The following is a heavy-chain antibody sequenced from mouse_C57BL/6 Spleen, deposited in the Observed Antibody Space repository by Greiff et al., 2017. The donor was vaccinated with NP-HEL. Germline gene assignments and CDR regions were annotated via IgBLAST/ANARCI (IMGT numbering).Heavy chain of an antibody. CDR1: GFTFSSYA. Sequence: DVMLVESGGGLVKPGGSLKLSCAASGFTFSSYAMSWVRQTPEKRLEWVATISDGGSYTYYPDNVKGRFTISRDNAKNNLYLQMSHLKSEDTAMYYCARGEPHFDYWGQGTTLTVSS. J-gene: IGHJ2*01. CDR3: ARGEPHFDY. CDR2: ISDGGSYT. V-gene: IGHV5-4*03.